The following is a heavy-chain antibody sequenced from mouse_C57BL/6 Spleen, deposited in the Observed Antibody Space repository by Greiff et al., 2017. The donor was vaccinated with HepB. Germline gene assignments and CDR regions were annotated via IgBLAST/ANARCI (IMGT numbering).Heavy chain of an antibody. CDR2: INPNYGTT. J-gene: IGHJ3*01. V-gene: IGHV1-39*01. CDR1: GYSFTDYN. CDR3: ARFGHYGSSYGFAY. Sequence: VQLQQSGPELVKPGASVKISCKASGYSFTDYNMNWVKQSNGKSLEWIGVINPNYGTTSYNQKFKGKATLTVDQSSSTAYMQLNSLTSEDSAVYDCARFGHYGSSYGFAYWGQGTLVTVSA. D-gene: IGHD1-1*01.